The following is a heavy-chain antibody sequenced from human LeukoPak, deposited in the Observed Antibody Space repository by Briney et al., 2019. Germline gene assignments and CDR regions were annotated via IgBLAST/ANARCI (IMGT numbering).Heavy chain of an antibody. CDR3: ARGGGLDV. V-gene: IGHV3-7*03. CDR2: INHSGNVN. Sequence: PGGSLRLSCAASGFTFSSYWMNWARQAPGKGLEWVAGINHSGNVNYYVDSVEGRFTISRDNAKNSLYLQMSNLRAEDTAVYFCARGGGLDVWGQGATVTVSS. D-gene: IGHD3-16*01. J-gene: IGHJ6*02. CDR1: GFTFSSYW.